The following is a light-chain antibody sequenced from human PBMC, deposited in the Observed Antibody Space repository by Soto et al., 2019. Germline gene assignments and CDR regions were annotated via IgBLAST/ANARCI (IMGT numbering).Light chain of an antibody. CDR2: DAS. CDR3: QQRSNQWT. CDR1: QSVSSY. V-gene: IGKV3-11*01. J-gene: IGKJ1*01. Sequence: EIVLTQSPATLSLSPGERATLSCRASQSVSSYLAWYQQKPGQAPRLLIYDASNRATGIPARFSGSGSGTDFTLTISSLEPGDFAVYYCQQRSNQWTFGQGTKVEIK.